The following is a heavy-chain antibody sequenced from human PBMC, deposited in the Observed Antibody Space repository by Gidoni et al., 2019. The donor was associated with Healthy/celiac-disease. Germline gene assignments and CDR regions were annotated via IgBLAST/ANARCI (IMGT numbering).Heavy chain of an antibody. CDR1: GVTVRDSY. CDR3: ARYNFRSSLLMDV. J-gene: IGHJ6*02. CDR2: IRSSGRTI. V-gene: IGHV3-11*01. Sequence: QVQLVEAGGGLVKPGGARRSSCAASGVTVRDSYMSWIRQAPGKGLEWVSYIRSSGRTISYADSVQGRFTISRDNAKNSLYLQMNSLRAEDTAVYYCARYNFRSSLLMDVWGQGTTVTVSS. D-gene: IGHD6-13*01.